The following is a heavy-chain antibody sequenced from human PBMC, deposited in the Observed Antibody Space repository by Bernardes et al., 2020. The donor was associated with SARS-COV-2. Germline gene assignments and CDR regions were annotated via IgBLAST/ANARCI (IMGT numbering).Heavy chain of an antibody. CDR3: ARGSGSYDNWFDP. J-gene: IGHJ5*02. D-gene: IGHD1-26*01. V-gene: IGHV1-69*02. Sequence: SVKVSCKASGGTFSSYTISWVRQAPGQGLEWMGRIIPILGIANYAQKFQGRVTITADKSTSTAYMELSSLRSEDTAVYYCARGSGSYDNWFDPWGQGTLVTVSS. CDR2: IIPILGIA. CDR1: GGTFSSYT.